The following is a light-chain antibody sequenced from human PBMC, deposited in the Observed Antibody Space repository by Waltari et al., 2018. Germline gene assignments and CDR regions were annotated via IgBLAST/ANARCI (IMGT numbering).Light chain of an antibody. J-gene: IGLJ1*01. CDR3: TSYTSSTTTPYV. CDR2: DVT. CDR1: FRDVGRSDY. Sequence: QSALTQPASVSGSPGQSITISCTGTFRDVGRSDYLPWYQQHPGKAPKLLIHDVTDRPSGVADRFSGSKSGNTASLTISGLQADDEADYYCTSYTSSTTTPYVFGTGTQVTV. V-gene: IGLV2-14*03.